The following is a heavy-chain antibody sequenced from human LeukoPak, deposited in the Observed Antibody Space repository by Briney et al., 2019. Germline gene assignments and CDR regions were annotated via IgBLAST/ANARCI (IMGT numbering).Heavy chain of an antibody. J-gene: IGHJ1*01. CDR3: AREPPYYYDSSGPRAEYFQH. CDR1: GYTFTSYA. CDR2: MNTNTGNP. V-gene: IGHV7-4-1*02. D-gene: IGHD3-22*01. Sequence: ASVKVSCKASGYTFTSYAMNWVRQAPGQGLEWMGWMNTNTGNPTYAQGFTGRFVFSLDTSVSTAYLQISSLKAEDTAVYYCAREPPYYYDSSGPRAEYFQHWGQGTLVTVSS.